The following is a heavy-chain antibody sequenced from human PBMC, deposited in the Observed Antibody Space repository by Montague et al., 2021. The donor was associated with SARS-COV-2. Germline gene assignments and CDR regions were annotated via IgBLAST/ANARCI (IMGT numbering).Heavy chain of an antibody. CDR1: GGSISSYY. D-gene: IGHD4-17*01. J-gene: IGHJ5*02. Sequence: ETLSLTCTVSGGSISSYYWSWVRQAPGKGLEWVSSISSSSSYIYCADSVKGRFTISRDNAKNSLYLQMNSLRAEDTAVYYCARDRGDDYEEFDPWGQGTLVTVSS. CDR3: ARDRGDDYEEFDP. CDR2: ISSSSSYI. V-gene: IGHV3-21*01.